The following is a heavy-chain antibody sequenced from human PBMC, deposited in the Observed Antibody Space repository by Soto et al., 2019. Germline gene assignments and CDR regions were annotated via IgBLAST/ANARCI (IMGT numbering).Heavy chain of an antibody. V-gene: IGHV4-38-2*02. CDR2: IYPSVSS. CDR1: GFAISRGYY. CDR3: AREKVGTTFFDN. D-gene: IGHD1-1*01. J-gene: IGHJ4*02. Sequence: SETLSLTCSVSGFAISRGYYWSWVRQPPGKGLEWIGSIYPSVSSYHNPSLETRVRLSIDTSKNQFTLNLTSVTAADTALYYCAREKVGTTFFDNWGQG.